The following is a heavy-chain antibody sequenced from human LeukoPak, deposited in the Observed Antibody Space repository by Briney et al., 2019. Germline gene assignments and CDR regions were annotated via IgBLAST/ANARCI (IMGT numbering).Heavy chain of an antibody. CDR2: INPNSGGT. CDR3: ARDMDIVVVPAASDY. CDR1: GYTFTGYY. J-gene: IGHJ4*02. V-gene: IGHV1-2*02. D-gene: IGHD2-2*03. Sequence: ASVKVSCKASGYTFTGYYMHWVRQAPGQGLEWMGWINPNSGGTNYAQKFQGRVTMTRDTSISTAYMELSRLRSDDTAVYYCARDMDIVVVPAASDYWGQGTLVTVSS.